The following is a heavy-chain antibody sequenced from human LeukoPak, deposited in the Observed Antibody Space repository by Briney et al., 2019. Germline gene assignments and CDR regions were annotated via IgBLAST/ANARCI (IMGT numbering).Heavy chain of an antibody. Sequence: GGSLRLSCAASGFSFGTYAMTWVRQAPGKGLDWVSTISSNSGSNTFYADSVKGRFTISRVNSKNTVYLQMNSLRAEDTAIYYCSKTTSASGFDVVSLPDYWGQGTMVTVSA. CDR3: SKTTSASGFDVVSLPDY. D-gene: IGHD3-10*01. J-gene: IGHJ4*02. V-gene: IGHV3-23*01. CDR2: ISSNSGSNT. CDR1: GFSFGTYA.